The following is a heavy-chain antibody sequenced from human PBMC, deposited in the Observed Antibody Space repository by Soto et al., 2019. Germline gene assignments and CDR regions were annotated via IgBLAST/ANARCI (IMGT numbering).Heavy chain of an antibody. Sequence: GGSLRLSGAASGFTFSTYCIHWVRHTPGTGLVWVSRTCRYGIELYYADSVKGRFTISRDDAKNTLYLQMDSLRVEDTGIYYCVRGTTAWRGMDYSGQGALVTVSS. V-gene: IGHV3-74*01. J-gene: IGHJ4*02. CDR2: TCRYGIEL. CDR1: GFTFSTYC. CDR3: VRGTTAWRGMDY. D-gene: IGHD2-2*01.